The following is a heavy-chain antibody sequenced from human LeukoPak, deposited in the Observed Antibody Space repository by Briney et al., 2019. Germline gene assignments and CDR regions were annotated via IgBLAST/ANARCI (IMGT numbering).Heavy chain of an antibody. V-gene: IGHV4-4*07. J-gene: IGHJ5*02. CDR3: AREPQDFWSGQLGWFEP. Sequence: SETLSLTCTVSGGSISSYYWSWIRQPAGKGLEWIGRIYSSGSINYNPSLKSRVTMSVDTSKNQFSLKLSSVTAADTAVYYCAREPQDFWSGQLGWFEPWGQGTLVTVSS. D-gene: IGHD3-3*01. CDR2: IYSSGSI. CDR1: GGSISSYY.